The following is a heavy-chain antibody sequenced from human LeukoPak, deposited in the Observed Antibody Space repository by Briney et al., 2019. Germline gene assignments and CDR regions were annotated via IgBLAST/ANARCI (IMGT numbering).Heavy chain of an antibody. Sequence: SETLSLTCTVSGGSISSYYWSWIRQPPGKGLEWIGYIYYSGSTNYNPSLKSRVTISVDTPKNQFSLKLSSVTAADTAVYYCARAGDTAMVRDYYYYYMDVWGKGTTVTVSS. CDR2: IYYSGST. CDR1: GGSISSYY. D-gene: IGHD5-18*01. CDR3: ARAGDTAMVRDYYYYYMDV. V-gene: IGHV4-59*01. J-gene: IGHJ6*03.